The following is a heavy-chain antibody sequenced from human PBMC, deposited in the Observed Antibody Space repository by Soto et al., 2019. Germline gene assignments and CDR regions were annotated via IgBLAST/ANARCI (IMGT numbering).Heavy chain of an antibody. CDR1: GYTFGHFY. J-gene: IGHJ4*02. D-gene: IGHD3-9*01. CDR2: ISPHNRNT. CDR3: ARDEGGYDILTGYYKAHQFDQ. V-gene: IGHV1-18*01. Sequence: GASVKVSCKASGYTFGHFYITWVRQAPGQGLEWMGAISPHNRNTNYAEKFRGRVTMTTDTSTTTAYMELRSLRSDDTAVYYCARDEGGYDILTGYYKAHQFDQWRQGALVTVSS.